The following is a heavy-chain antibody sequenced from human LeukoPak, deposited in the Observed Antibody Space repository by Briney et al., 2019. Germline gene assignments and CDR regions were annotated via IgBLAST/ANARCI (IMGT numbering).Heavy chain of an antibody. V-gene: IGHV1-69*13. CDR3: ARGMESGRYDISDY. D-gene: IGHD3-9*01. J-gene: IGHJ4*02. CDR1: GGTFSSYA. CDR2: IIPIFGTA. Sequence: SVKVSCKASGGTFSSYAISWVRQAPGQGLEWMGGIIPIFGTANYAQKFQGRVTITADESTSTAYMELSSLRSEDTAVYYCARGMESGRYDISDYWGQGTLVAVSS.